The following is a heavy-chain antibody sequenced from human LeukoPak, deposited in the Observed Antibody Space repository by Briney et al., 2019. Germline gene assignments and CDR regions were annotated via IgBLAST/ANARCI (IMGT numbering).Heavy chain of an antibody. V-gene: IGHV3-74*01. CDR1: GFTLSDYW. CDR3: ATERAGTSGYIVFDD. D-gene: IGHD1-1*01. Sequence: GGSLRLSCAASGFTLSDYWMHWVRQAPGKGLVWVSQINRDGSNTNYADSVRGRFTISRDNAKNTLYLQMSSLRAEDTAVYYCATERAGTSGYIVFDDWGQGTLVTVSS. CDR2: INRDGSNT. J-gene: IGHJ4*02.